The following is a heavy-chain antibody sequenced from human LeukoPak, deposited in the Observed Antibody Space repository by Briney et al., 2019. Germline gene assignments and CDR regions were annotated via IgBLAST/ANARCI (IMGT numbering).Heavy chain of an antibody. CDR2: ISSSSSYI. V-gene: IGHV3-21*01. J-gene: IGHJ4*02. Sequence: PGGSLRLSCAASGFTFSSYSMNWVRQAPGKGLEWVSSISSSSSYIYYADSVKGRFTISRDNTKNSLYLQMNSLRAEDTAVYYCARDYPYYDFWSGDIVFDYWGQGTLVTVSS. D-gene: IGHD3-3*01. CDR1: GFTFSSYS. CDR3: ARDYPYYDFWSGDIVFDY.